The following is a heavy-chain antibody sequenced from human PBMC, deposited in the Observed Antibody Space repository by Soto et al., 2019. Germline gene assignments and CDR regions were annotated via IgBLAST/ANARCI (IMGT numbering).Heavy chain of an antibody. CDR2: ISYDGSNK. Sequence: GGSPRLSCAASGFTFSSYGMHWVRQAPGKGLEWVAVISYDGSNKYYADSVKGRFTISRDNSKNTLYLQMNSLRAEDTAVYYSAYPGQYSSSSYYYYYGMDVWGQGTTVTVSS. CDR1: GFTFSSYG. J-gene: IGHJ6*02. V-gene: IGHV3-30*03. D-gene: IGHD6-6*01. CDR3: AYPGQYSSSSYYYYYGMDV.